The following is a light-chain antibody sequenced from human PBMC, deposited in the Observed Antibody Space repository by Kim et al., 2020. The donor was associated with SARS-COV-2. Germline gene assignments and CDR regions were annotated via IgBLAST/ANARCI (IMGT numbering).Light chain of an antibody. CDR1: NSNIGNNA. CDR2: YND. Sequence: RQRVTIFCAGSNSNIGNNAVNWYQQLPGKAPKLLIYYNDLLPSGVSDRFSGSKSGTSASLAISGLQSEDEADYYCSTWDDSLSAWVFGGGTQLTVL. V-gene: IGLV1-36*01. J-gene: IGLJ3*02. CDR3: STWDDSLSAWV.